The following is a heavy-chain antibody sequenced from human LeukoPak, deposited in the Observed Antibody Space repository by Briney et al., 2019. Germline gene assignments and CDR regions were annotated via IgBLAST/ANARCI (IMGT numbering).Heavy chain of an antibody. J-gene: IGHJ4*02. CDR1: GFTFSSYA. Sequence: GGSLRLSCAASGFTFSSYAMSWVRQAPGKGLEWVSAISGSGGSTYYADSVKGRFTISRDNSKNTLYLQMNSLRAEDTAVYYCAKDLQPFLYGDYASWSIDYWGQGTLVTVSS. CDR3: AKDLQPFLYGDYASWSIDY. CDR2: ISGSGGST. V-gene: IGHV3-23*01. D-gene: IGHD4-17*01.